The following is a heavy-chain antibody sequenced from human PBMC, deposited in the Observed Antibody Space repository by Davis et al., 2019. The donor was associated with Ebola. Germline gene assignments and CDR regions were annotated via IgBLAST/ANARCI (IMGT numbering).Heavy chain of an antibody. J-gene: IGHJ6*03. D-gene: IGHD4-23*01. CDR2: INHSGST. V-gene: IGHV4-34*01. CDR1: GGSFSGYY. Sequence: PSETLSLTCAVYGGSFSGYYWSWIRQPPGKGLEWIGEINHSGSTNYNPSLKSRVTISVDTSKNQFSLKLSSVTAADTAVYYCARGVVTIGYYYYMDVWGKGTTVTVSS. CDR3: ARGVVTIGYYYYMDV.